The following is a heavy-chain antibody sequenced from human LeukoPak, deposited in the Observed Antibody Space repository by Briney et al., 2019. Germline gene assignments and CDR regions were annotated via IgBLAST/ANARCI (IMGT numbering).Heavy chain of an antibody. CDR1: GFTFSSYA. Sequence: TGGSLRLSCAASGFTFSSYAMSWVRQAPGKGLEWVSAISGSGGSTYYADSVKGRSTISRDNSKNTLYLQMNSLRAEDTAVYYCAKAPPQTYYYDSSGFSGIDYWGQGTLVTVSS. J-gene: IGHJ4*02. D-gene: IGHD3-22*01. V-gene: IGHV3-23*01. CDR3: AKAPPQTYYYDSSGFSGIDY. CDR2: ISGSGGST.